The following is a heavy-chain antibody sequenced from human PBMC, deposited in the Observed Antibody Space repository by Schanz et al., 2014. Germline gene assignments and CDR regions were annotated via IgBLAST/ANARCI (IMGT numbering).Heavy chain of an antibody. CDR3: ARPALWFGDNCFDP. D-gene: IGHD3-10*01. CDR1: GFTFSSNS. Sequence: EVKMVESGGGLVKPGGSLRLSCAASGFTFSSNSMNWVRQAPGKGLEWISYIGSSSSRIDHADSVKGRFTISRDNAKNTLYLQMNSLRAEDTAVYYCARPALWFGDNCFDPWGQGTLVTVSS. V-gene: IGHV3-21*05. CDR2: IGSSSSRI. J-gene: IGHJ5*02.